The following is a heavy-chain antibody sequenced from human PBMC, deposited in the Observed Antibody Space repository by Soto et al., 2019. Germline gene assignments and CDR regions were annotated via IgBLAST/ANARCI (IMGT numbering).Heavy chain of an antibody. CDR3: ARDWWEEPAGKETVSQFDY. CDR1: GFAFSNYG. J-gene: IGHJ4*02. CDR2: IWSDGTKK. Sequence: QVHLVESGGGVVQPGRSLTLSCTASGFAFSNYGIHRVRQAPGRGLEWVAVIWSDGTKKFYAGSVRGRFTISRDNSMNTIYLQMNSLRAEDTAVYYCARDWWEEPAGKETVSQFDYWGQGTLVTVSS. V-gene: IGHV3-33*01. D-gene: IGHD6-13*01.